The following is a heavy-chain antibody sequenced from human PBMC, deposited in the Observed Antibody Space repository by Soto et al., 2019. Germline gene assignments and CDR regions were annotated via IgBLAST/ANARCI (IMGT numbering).Heavy chain of an antibody. Sequence: SETLSLTCSVSGGSINSHYWSWIRQPPWQGLEWIGYIYYSGSTNYNPSLKSRVTISVDTSKNQFSLRLSSVTAADTAVYYCARDSVSVVRGVYYYYYGMDVWAQGTTVTVSS. CDR1: GGSINSHY. J-gene: IGHJ6*02. CDR2: IYYSGST. V-gene: IGHV4-59*11. D-gene: IGHD3-10*01. CDR3: ARDSVSVVRGVYYYYYGMDV.